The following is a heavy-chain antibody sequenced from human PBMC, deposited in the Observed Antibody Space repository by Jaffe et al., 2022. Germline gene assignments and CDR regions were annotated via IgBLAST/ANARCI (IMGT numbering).Heavy chain of an antibody. Sequence: QVQLQESGPGLVKPSQTLSLTCTVSGGSISSGSYYWSWIRQPAGKGLEWIGRIYTSGSTNYNPSLKSRVTISVDTSKNQFSLKLSSVTAADTAVYYCATGGILTGYYADAFDIWGQGTMVTVSS. CDR1: GGSISSGSYY. J-gene: IGHJ3*02. CDR2: IYTSGST. CDR3: ATGGILTGYYADAFDI. V-gene: IGHV4-61*02. D-gene: IGHD3-9*01.